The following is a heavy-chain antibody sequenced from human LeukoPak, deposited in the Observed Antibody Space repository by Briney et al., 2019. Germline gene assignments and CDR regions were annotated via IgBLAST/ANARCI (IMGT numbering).Heavy chain of an antibody. CDR2: ISSSGSTI. Sequence: GGSLRLSCTASGFTFGDYAMSWVRQAPGKGLEWVSYISSSGSTIYYADSVKGRFTISRDNAKNSLYLQMNSLRAEDTAVYYCARVIYSDYYDSSGLDYWGQGTLVTVSS. D-gene: IGHD3-22*01. CDR3: ARVIYSDYYDSSGLDY. CDR1: GFTFGDYA. V-gene: IGHV3-11*01. J-gene: IGHJ4*02.